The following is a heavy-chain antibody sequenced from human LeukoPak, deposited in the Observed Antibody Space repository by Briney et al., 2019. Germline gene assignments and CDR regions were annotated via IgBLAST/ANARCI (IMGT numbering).Heavy chain of an antibody. D-gene: IGHD4-17*01. Sequence: PGRSLRLSCAASGFTFSSYGMHWVRQAPGKGLEWVAVISYDGSNKYYADSVKGRFTISRDNAKNTLYLQMNSLRAEDTAVYYCASAGDYGYWGQGTLVTVSS. CDR3: ASAGDYGY. V-gene: IGHV3-30*03. CDR1: GFTFSSYG. J-gene: IGHJ4*02. CDR2: ISYDGSNK.